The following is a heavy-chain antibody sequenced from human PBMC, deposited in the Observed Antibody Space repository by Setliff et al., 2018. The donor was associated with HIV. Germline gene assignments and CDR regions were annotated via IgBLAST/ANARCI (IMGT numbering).Heavy chain of an antibody. D-gene: IGHD6-13*01. Sequence: GESLKISCKALDYTFTTYWIGWVRQKPGEGLEWMGIIYTDDSNIRYNPSFQSHVTISADKSIATAYLQVNDLKTSDTATYYCARRDGRSMNAFEIWGPGTMVTVSS. CDR2: IYTDDSNI. CDR1: DYTFTTYW. CDR3: ARRDGRSMNAFEI. V-gene: IGHV5-51*01. J-gene: IGHJ3*02.